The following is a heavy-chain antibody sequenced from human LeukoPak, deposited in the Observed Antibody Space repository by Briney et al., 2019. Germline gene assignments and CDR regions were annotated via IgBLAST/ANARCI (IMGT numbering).Heavy chain of an antibody. CDR3: AKCSLQGSTSCYNSAFDI. Sequence: TGGSLRLSCAASGFTFSSYWMHWVRQAPGKGLVWVSRINSDGSSTSYADSVKGRFTISRDNAKNTLYLQMNSLRADDTAVYYCAKCSLQGSTSCYNSAFDIWGQGTMVTVSS. D-gene: IGHD2-2*02. V-gene: IGHV3-74*01. J-gene: IGHJ3*02. CDR1: GFTFSSYW. CDR2: INSDGSST.